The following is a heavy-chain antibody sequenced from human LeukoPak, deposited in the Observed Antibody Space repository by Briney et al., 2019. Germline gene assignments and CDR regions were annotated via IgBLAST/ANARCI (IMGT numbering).Heavy chain of an antibody. Sequence: GASVKVSCKASGYTFTGYYMHWVRQAPGQGFEWMGWINPNSGGTNYAQKFQGWVTMTRDTSISTAYMELSRLRSEDTAVYYCARDPGVGVVRGPEGFYWGQGTLVTVSS. D-gene: IGHD3-10*01. CDR3: ARDPGVGVVRGPEGFY. V-gene: IGHV1-2*04. CDR2: INPNSGGT. CDR1: GYTFTGYY. J-gene: IGHJ4*02.